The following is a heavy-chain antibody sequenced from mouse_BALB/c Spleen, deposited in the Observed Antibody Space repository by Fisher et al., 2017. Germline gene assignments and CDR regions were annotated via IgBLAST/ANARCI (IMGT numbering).Heavy chain of an antibody. J-gene: IGHJ4*01. V-gene: IGHV1-26*01. CDR3: ARWYYGSLYAMDY. Sequence: KFKGKATLTVDKSSSTAYMELLSLTSEDSAVYYCARWYYGSLYAMDYWGQGTSVTVS. D-gene: IGHD2-2*01.